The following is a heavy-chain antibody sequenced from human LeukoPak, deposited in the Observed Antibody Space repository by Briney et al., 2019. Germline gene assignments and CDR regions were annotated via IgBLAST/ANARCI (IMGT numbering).Heavy chain of an antibody. CDR2: IYYSGST. CDR1: GGSISSGGYY. J-gene: IGHJ6*04. CDR3: ARDQSGYYGSGSYGMDV. V-gene: IGHV4-31*03. D-gene: IGHD3-10*01. Sequence: PLETLSLTCTVSGGSISSGGYYWSWIRQHPGKGLEWIGYIYYSGSTYYNPSLKSRVTISVDTSKNQFSLKLSSVTAADTAVYYCARDQSGYYGSGSYGMDVWGKGTTVTVSS.